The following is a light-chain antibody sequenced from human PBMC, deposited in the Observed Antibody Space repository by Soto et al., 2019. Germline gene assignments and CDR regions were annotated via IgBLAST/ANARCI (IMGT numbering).Light chain of an antibody. J-gene: IGKJ2*01. CDR3: QHRDNWSYI. Sequence: IVLTQSPVTLSLSPGERATLSCRASQNISSYLIWYQQKPGQSPRLLMYDVSNRATGIPARFSGSGSGTDFTLTISRLEPEDFAVYYCQHRDNWSYIFGQGTKVDIK. CDR2: DVS. V-gene: IGKV3-11*01. CDR1: QNISSY.